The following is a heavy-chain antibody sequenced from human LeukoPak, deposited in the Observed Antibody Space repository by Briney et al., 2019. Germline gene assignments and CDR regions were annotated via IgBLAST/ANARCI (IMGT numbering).Heavy chain of an antibody. V-gene: IGHV3-23*01. CDR2: ISGSGGST. CDR1: GFTFSSYS. D-gene: IGHD4-17*01. CDR3: AKEPYGDYGDYEAFDI. J-gene: IGHJ3*02. Sequence: PGGSLRLSCAASGFTFSSYSMNWVRQAPGKGLEWVSAISGSGGSTYYADSVKGRFTISRDNSKNTLYLQMNSLRAEDTAVYYCAKEPYGDYGDYEAFDIWGQGTMVTVSS.